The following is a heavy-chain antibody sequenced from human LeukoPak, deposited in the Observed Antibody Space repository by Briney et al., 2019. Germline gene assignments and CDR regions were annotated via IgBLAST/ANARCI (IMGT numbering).Heavy chain of an antibody. V-gene: IGHV3-21*01. Sequence: RGSLRLSCSASGFSFSDYDMNWVRQAPGKGLEWVSAISGRSSHVYYGGSVKGRFTISRDNAKNSLYLQLDSLGVEDTAVYYCGRAFPPLRTSSAGDLWGQGTLVTVSS. J-gene: IGHJ1*01. CDR3: GRAFPPLRTSSAGDL. CDR1: GFSFSDYD. D-gene: IGHD3-16*01. CDR2: ISGRSSHV.